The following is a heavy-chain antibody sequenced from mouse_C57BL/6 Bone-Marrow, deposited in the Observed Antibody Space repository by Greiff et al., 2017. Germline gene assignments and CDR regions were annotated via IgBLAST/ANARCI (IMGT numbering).Heavy chain of an antibody. D-gene: IGHD1-1*01. CDR1: GYTFTSYW. CDR3: ARSHYYGSSSPLYFDV. Sequence: VQLQQPGAELVKPGASVKLSCKASGYTFTSYWMHWVKQRPGQGLEWIGMIHPNSGSTNYNEKFKSKATLTVDKSSSTAYMQLSSLTSEDSAVYYCARSHYYGSSSPLYFDVWGTGTTVTVSS. V-gene: IGHV1-64*01. CDR2: IHPNSGST. J-gene: IGHJ1*03.